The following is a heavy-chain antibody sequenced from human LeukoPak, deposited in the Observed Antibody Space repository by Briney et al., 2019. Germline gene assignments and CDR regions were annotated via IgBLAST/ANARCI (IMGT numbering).Heavy chain of an antibody. J-gene: IGHJ4*02. Sequence: SETLSLSCADSGDSFSGYYWSWVRQPPGEGLEWIGQINHSGSTNYSTSLKSRVNISVETSKNQFSLKLSSVTAADTAVYYCASGPRHAYSPYYFDSWGRGTLVTASS. CDR3: ASGPRHAYSPYYFDS. CDR2: INHSGST. V-gene: IGHV4-34*01. CDR1: GDSFSGYY. D-gene: IGHD3-16*01.